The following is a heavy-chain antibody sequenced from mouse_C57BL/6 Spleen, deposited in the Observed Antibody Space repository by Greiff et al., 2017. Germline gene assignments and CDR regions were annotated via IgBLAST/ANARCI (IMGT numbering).Heavy chain of an antibody. Sequence: SGAELVKPGASVKLSCTASGFNINDYYMHWVKHRTEQGLEWIGRIDPEDGETKSAPQFQGKDTITADTSSNTAYLQLSSLASEDTAVYYGAPDYYGSSYGDYFDYWGKGTTLTVSS. D-gene: IGHD1-1*01. CDR1: GFNINDYY. V-gene: IGHV14-2*01. J-gene: IGHJ2*01. CDR3: APDYYGSSYGDYFDY. CDR2: IDPEDGET.